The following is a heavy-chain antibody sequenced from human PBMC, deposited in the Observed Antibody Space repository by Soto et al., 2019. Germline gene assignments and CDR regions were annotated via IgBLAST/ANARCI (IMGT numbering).Heavy chain of an antibody. V-gene: IGHV1-18*01. CDR3: ARGQYHYGSGSYYKGPRYFDY. CDR2: ISAYNGNT. J-gene: IGHJ4*02. Sequence: ASVKVSCKASGYTFTSYGISWVRQAPGQGLEWMGWISAYNGNTNYAQKLQGRVTMTTDTSTSTAYMELRSLRSDDTAVYYCARGQYHYGSGSYYKGPRYFDYWGQGTLVTVSS. CDR1: GYTFTSYG. D-gene: IGHD3-10*01.